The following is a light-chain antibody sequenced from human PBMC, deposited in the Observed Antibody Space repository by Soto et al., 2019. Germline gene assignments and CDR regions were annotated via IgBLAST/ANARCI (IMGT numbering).Light chain of an antibody. Sequence: EIVLTQSPGTLSLSPGERATLSCRASQSVSRNYLAWYQQKPGQAPRLLIYAASSRISGVPDRLSGSGSGTHFTLAISRRAPEDSAVYHCQQYGSAPRTCGQGNKVEIK. J-gene: IGKJ1*01. CDR3: QQYGSAPRT. V-gene: IGKV3-20*01. CDR2: AAS. CDR1: QSVSRNY.